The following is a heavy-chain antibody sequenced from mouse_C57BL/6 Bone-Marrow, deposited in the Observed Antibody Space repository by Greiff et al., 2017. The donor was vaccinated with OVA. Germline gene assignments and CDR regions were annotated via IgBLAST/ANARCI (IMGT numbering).Heavy chain of an antibody. Sequence: EVKLMESGGGLVKPGGSLKLSCAASGFTVSDYGMHWVRQAPEKGLEWVAYISSGSSTIYYADTVKGRFTISRDNAKNTLFLQMTSLRSEYTAMYYCVYGNSYWYFDVWGTGTTVTVSS. CDR3: VYGNSYWYFDV. J-gene: IGHJ1*03. CDR1: GFTVSDYG. D-gene: IGHD2-1*01. CDR2: ISSGSSTI. V-gene: IGHV5-17*01.